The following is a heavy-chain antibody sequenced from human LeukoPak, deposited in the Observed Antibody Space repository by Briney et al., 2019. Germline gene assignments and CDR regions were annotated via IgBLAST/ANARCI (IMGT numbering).Heavy chain of an antibody. CDR2: IKQDGSEK. D-gene: IGHD3-22*01. CDR1: GFTFSSYW. Sequence: PGGSLRLSCGASGFTFSSYWMSWVRQAPGKGLEWVANIKQDGSEKYYVDPVKGRFTISRDNAKNSLYLQMNSLRAEDTAVYYCARDHYDSSGYYRVYYSYWGQGTLVTVSS. J-gene: IGHJ4*02. CDR3: ARDHYDSSGYYRVYYSY. V-gene: IGHV3-7*01.